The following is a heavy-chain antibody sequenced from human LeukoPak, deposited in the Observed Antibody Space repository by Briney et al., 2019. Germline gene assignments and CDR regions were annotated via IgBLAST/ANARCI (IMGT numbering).Heavy chain of an antibody. D-gene: IGHD4-17*01. CDR2: INHSGST. CDR3: ARWCPYDYGDYHFDY. V-gene: IGHV4-34*01. CDR1: GGSFSGYY. J-gene: IGHJ4*02. Sequence: PSETLSLTCAVYGGSFSGYYWSWIRQPPGKGLEWTGEINHSGSTNYNPSLKSRVTISVDTSKNQFSLKLSSVTAADTAVYYCARWCPYDYGDYHFDYWGQGTLVTVSS.